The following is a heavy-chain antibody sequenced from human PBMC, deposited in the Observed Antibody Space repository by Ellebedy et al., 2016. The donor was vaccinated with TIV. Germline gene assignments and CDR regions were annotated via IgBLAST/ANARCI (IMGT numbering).Heavy chain of an antibody. CDR2: IKTDGSEK. J-gene: IGHJ6*02. D-gene: IGHD4-17*01. V-gene: IGHV3-7*03. CDR3: ARGSVTNYYSYYGLDV. CDR1: GFTFSRYW. Sequence: PGGSLRLSCAASGFTFSRYWMTWVRQAPGKGPEGVANIKTDGSEKYYVDSVKGRFTISRDKSQTSLFLHMNSLRAEDTALYYCARGSVTNYYSYYGLDVWGQGTTVTVSS.